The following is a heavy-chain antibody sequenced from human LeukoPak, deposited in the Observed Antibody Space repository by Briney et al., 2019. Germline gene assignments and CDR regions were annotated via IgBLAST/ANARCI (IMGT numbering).Heavy chain of an antibody. V-gene: IGHV3-66*01. D-gene: IGHD3-10*01. J-gene: IGHJ4*02. Sequence: GGSLRLSCAASEFSVGSNYMTWVRQAPGKGLEWVSLIYSGGSTYYADSVKGRFTISRDNAKNTLYLQMNSLRAEDTAVYYCARIARRDYYYGSGSLDYWGQGTLVTVSS. CDR3: ARIARRDYYYGSGSLDY. CDR2: IYSGGST. CDR1: EFSVGSNY.